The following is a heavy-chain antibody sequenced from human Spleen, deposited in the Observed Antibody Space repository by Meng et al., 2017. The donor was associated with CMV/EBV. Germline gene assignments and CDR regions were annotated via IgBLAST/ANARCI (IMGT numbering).Heavy chain of an antibody. V-gene: IGHV3-7*01. CDR3: ARRVASPLNWFDP. CDR1: GFTFSSYW. CDR2: IKQDGSEK. D-gene: IGHD3-3*02. Sequence: GESLKISCAASGFTFSSYWMSWVRQAPGKGLEWVANIKQDGSEKYYVDSVKGRFIISRDNAKKSLFLYVNSLSTEDTAVYFCARRVASPLNWFDPWGQGTLVTVSS. J-gene: IGHJ5*02.